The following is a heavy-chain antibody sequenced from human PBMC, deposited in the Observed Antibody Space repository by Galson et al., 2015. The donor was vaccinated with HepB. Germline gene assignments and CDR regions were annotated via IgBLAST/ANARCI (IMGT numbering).Heavy chain of an antibody. Sequence: SVKVSCKASGGTFSSYAISWVRQAPGQGLEWMGGIIPIFGIAKYAQKFQGRVTITADKSTSTGYMELSSLRSGDKAVYYCAGGYYYDSSGPVPYYYGMDVWGQGTTVTVSS. V-gene: IGHV1-69*10. CDR1: GGTFSSYA. J-gene: IGHJ6*02. D-gene: IGHD3-22*01. CDR2: IIPIFGIA. CDR3: AGGYYYDSSGPVPYYYGMDV.